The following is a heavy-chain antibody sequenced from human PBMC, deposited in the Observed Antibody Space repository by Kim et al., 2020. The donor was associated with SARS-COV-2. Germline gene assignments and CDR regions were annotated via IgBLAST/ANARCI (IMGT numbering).Heavy chain of an antibody. CDR1: GYTFTSYG. V-gene: IGHV1-18*04. Sequence: ASVKVSCKASGYTFTSYGISWVRQAPGQGLEWMGWISAYNGNTNYAQKLQGRVTMTTDTSTSTAYMELRSLRSDDTAVYYCAGGHYYSNYADFDYWGQGTLVTVSS. D-gene: IGHD4-4*01. CDR2: ISAYNGNT. CDR3: AGGHYYSNYADFDY. J-gene: IGHJ4*02.